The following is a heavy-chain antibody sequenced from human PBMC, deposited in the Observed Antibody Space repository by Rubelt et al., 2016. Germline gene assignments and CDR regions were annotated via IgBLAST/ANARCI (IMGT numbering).Heavy chain of an antibody. CDR2: INHSGST. Sequence: GGAGLLKPSETLSLTCAVYGGSFSGYYWSWIRQPPGKGLEWIGEINHSGSTNYNPSLKSRVTISVDTSKNQCSLKLSSVTAADKAVQYCARGHPDYGDYSFNYWGQGTLVTVSS. D-gene: IGHD4-17*01. V-gene: IGHV4-34*01. CDR1: GGSFSGYY. CDR3: ARGHPDYGDYSFNY. J-gene: IGHJ4*02.